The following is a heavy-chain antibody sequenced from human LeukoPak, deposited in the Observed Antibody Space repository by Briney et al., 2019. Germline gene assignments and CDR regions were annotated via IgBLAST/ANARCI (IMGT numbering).Heavy chain of an antibody. CDR3: ARDNFRYSSSSAYYYGMDV. D-gene: IGHD6-6*01. V-gene: IGHV4-59*01. Sequence: SETLSLTCTVSGGSISSYYWSWIRQPPGKGLGWIGYIYYSGSTNYNPSLKSRVTISVDTSKNQFSLKLSSVTAADTAVYYCARDNFRYSSSSAYYYGMDVWGQGTTVTVSS. CDR2: IYYSGST. CDR1: GGSISSYY. J-gene: IGHJ6*02.